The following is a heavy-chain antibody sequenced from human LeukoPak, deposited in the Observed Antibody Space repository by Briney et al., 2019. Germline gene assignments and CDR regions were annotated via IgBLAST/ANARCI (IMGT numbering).Heavy chain of an antibody. Sequence: ASVKVSCKASGYTFTSYDINWVRQATGQGLEWMGWLNPNSGNTGYAQKFQGRVTMTRDTSISTAYMELSSLRSVDTAVYYCARTYYYDSGSDNWFDPWGQGTLVTVSS. J-gene: IGHJ5*02. CDR1: GYTFTSYD. CDR2: LNPNSGNT. D-gene: IGHD3-10*01. V-gene: IGHV1-8*01. CDR3: ARTYYYDSGSDNWFDP.